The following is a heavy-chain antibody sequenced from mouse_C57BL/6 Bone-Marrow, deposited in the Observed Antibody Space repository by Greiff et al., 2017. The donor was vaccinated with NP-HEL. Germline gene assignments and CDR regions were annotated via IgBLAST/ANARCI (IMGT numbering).Heavy chain of an antibody. J-gene: IGHJ2*01. V-gene: IGHV5-6*01. D-gene: IGHD1-1*01. Sequence: EVKLVESGGDLVKPGGSLKPSCAASGFTFSSYGMSWVRQTPDKRLEWVATISSGGSYTYYPDSVKGRFTISRDNAKNTLYLQMSSLKSEDTAMYYCATGSQYYFDYWGQGTTLTVSS. CDR3: ATGSQYYFDY. CDR2: ISSGGSYT. CDR1: GFTFSSYG.